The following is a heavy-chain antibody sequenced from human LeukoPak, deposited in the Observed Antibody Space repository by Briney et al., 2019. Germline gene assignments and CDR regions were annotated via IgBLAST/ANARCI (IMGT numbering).Heavy chain of an antibody. CDR1: GDSISSYS. J-gene: IGHJ6*02. Sequence: PSETLSLTCTVPGDSISSYSWSWIRQPPGKGLEWIGYIYSSGSNKYHPSCKSRFTISVVTSKTQFSLKLSSVTAADTAVYYCARIVNTVTFDDGMDVWGQGTTVTVSS. CDR2: IYSSGSN. D-gene: IGHD4-11*01. V-gene: IGHV4-59*01. CDR3: ARIVNTVTFDDGMDV.